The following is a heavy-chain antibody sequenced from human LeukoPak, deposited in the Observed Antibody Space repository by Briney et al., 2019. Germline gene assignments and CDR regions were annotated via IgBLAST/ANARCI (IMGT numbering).Heavy chain of an antibody. CDR2: ISSSSSYI. CDR1: GFTFSSYS. V-gene: IGHV3-21*01. D-gene: IGHD6-13*01. CDR3: AREQLILDDAFDI. Sequence: GGSLRLPCAASGFTFSSYSMNWVRQAPGKGLEWVSSISSSSSYIYYADSVKGRFTISRDNAKNSLYLQMNSLRAEDTAVYYCAREQLILDDAFDIWGQGTMVTVSS. J-gene: IGHJ3*02.